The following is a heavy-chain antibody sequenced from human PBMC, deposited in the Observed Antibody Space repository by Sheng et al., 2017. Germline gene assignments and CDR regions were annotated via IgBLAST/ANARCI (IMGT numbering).Heavy chain of an antibody. CDR3: ARKCCGAGYCYGGGDWFDP. Sequence: QVQLQESGPGLVKPSETLSLTCVVSGYSISSDYYWGWIRQPPGKGLEWVGTIYHNGNTYYNPSLKSRVTISVDKSKNQFSLNLRSVTAADTAVYYCARKCCGAGYCYGGGDWFDPWGQGTLVTVSS. D-gene: IGHD2-21*01. J-gene: IGHJ5*02. CDR1: GYSISSDYY. V-gene: IGHV4-38-2*01. CDR2: IYHNGNT.